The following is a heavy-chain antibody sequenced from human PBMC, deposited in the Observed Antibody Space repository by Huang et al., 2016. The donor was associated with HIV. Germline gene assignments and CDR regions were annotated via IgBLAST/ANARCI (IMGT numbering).Heavy chain of an antibody. V-gene: IGHV3-30*04. J-gene: IGHJ5*02. Sequence: QVQLVESGGGVVQPGTSLRLSCAASGFIFSNFAMHWVRQAPGKGLEWVAVISYDGRSDRDSDSAKGRFTISRDNDKNTLSLEMNRLRQDDTAVYYCAKESRWFSDFDQWGQGTLVTVSS. CDR3: AKESRWFSDFDQ. D-gene: IGHD2-15*01. CDR2: ISYDGRSD. CDR1: GFIFSNFA.